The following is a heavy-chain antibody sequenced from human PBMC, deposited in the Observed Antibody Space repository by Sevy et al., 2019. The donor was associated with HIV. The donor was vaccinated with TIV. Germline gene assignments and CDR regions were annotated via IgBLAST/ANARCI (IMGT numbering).Heavy chain of an antibody. CDR2: ISSSSSYI. D-gene: IGHD5-18*01. CDR3: ARDLKMRVDTGIVDY. J-gene: IGHJ4*02. V-gene: IGHV3-21*01. Sequence: GGSLRLSCAASGFTFSSYSMNWVRQAPGKGLEWVSSISSSSSYIYYADSVKGRFTISRDNAKNSLYLQMNSLRAEDTAVYYCARDLKMRVDTGIVDYWGQGTLVTASS. CDR1: GFTFSSYS.